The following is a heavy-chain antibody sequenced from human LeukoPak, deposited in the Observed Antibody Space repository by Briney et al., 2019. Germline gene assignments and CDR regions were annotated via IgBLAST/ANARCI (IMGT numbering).Heavy chain of an antibody. V-gene: IGHV4-59*01. J-gene: IGHJ3*02. CDR3: TRDRSALDT. CDR2: ISNIGST. CDR1: GASISSYF. Sequence: TSSENLSLTCTVSGASISSYFWTWIRQSPGKGLEWIGYISNIGSTNYNPSLKSRVTISGDTSKNQFSLKLSSVTAADTAVYYCTRDRSALDTWGQGTMVTVSS.